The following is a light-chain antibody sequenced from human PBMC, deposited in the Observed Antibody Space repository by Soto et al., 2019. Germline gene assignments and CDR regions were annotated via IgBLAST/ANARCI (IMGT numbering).Light chain of an antibody. CDR1: QGISSY. J-gene: IGKJ4*01. Sequence: DIQSTQSPSFLSASVGDRVTITCRASQGISSYLAWYQQKSGKAPKLLIYAASTLQSGVPSRFSGSGSGTEFTLTISSLQPEDFATYYCQQLNSYPPLTFGGGTKVDIK. V-gene: IGKV1-9*01. CDR3: QQLNSYPPLT. CDR2: AAS.